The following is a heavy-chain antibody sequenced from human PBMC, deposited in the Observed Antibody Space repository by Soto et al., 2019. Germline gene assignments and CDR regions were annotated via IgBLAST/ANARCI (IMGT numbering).Heavy chain of an antibody. Sequence: SETLSLTCTVSPGSISGSSYYWGWIRQPPGKGLEWIGNIYYSGNTFYNPSLKSRVTISVDTSKRQSSLKLTSVTTADTAVYYCARDPVDGYSFFDYWGQGILITVSS. CDR1: PGSISGSSYY. CDR3: ARDPVDGYSFFDY. J-gene: IGHJ4*02. CDR2: IYYSGNT. D-gene: IGHD2-15*01. V-gene: IGHV4-39*07.